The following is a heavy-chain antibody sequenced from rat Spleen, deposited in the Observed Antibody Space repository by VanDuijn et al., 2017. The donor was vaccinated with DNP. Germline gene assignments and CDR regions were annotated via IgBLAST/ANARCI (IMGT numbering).Heavy chain of an antibody. CDR1: GFNFNTYD. V-gene: IGHV5-7*01. J-gene: IGHJ4*01. Sequence: EVQLVQSGGGLVQPGGSMKLSCAASGFNFNTYDMAWVRLAPKKGLEWVANINYDGRNTNFRDSVRGRFTISRDNAATTLYLHMDSLTSEDTATYYCLKHLDAWGQGTSVTVSS. CDR2: INYDGRNT. CDR3: LKHLDA.